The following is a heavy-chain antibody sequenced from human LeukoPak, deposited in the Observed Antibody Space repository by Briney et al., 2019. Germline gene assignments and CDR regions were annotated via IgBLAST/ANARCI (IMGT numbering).Heavy chain of an antibody. CDR2: ISGSGGST. CDR3: AKGFSGWYFDY. J-gene: IGHJ4*02. CDR1: GFTFSTYV. Sequence: GGSLRLSCAASGFTFSTYVMSWVRQAPGKGMEWVSAISGSGGSTYYADSVNGRFTISRDNSKNTLYLQMNSLRAEDTAVYYCAKGFSGWYFDYWGQGTLVTVSS. D-gene: IGHD6-19*01. V-gene: IGHV3-23*01.